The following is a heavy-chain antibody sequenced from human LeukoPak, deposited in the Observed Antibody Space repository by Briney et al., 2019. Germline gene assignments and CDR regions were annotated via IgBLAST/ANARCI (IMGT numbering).Heavy chain of an antibody. CDR3: AGTLTCSGGTCYSANWFDP. CDR1: GGSIGSGTHS. D-gene: IGHD2-15*01. Sequence: SETLSLTCAVSGGSIGSGTHSWSWIRQPPGKGLEWIGYIYYTGSTYYNPSLKSRVTISLDRSKDQFSLNLSSVTAADTAVYYCAGTLTCSGGTCYSANWFDPWGQGTLVTVSS. V-gene: IGHV4-30-2*01. J-gene: IGHJ5*02. CDR2: IYYTGST.